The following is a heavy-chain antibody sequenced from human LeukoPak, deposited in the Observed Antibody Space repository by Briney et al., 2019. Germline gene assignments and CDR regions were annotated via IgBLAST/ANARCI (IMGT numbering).Heavy chain of an antibody. CDR1: SGSIRGYY. V-gene: IGHV4-59*01. Sequence: SETLSLPCTVSSGSIRGYYWSWLRQSPGKGLEWIGYIYYSGSTNYNPSLKSRVTMSVDTSTKQIILKLNPVTAAGTAVYHFGKYLRDAGTYVFNYWGQGTLVTVSS. D-gene: IGHD3-16*01. CDR3: GKYLRDAGTYVFNY. CDR2: IYYSGST. J-gene: IGHJ4*02.